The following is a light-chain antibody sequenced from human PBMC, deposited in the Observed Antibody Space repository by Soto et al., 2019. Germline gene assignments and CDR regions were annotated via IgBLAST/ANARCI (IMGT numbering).Light chain of an antibody. CDR1: SSEVGGYNY. CDR2: DVG. Sequence: SVLTQPASVSGSPGQSITISCTGTSSEVGGYNYVSWYQHHPGKAPKLMIYDVGNRPSGVSTRFSGSKSGNTASLIISGLQAEDEADYYCSSYTSSSTLSTYVFGTGTKVPVL. J-gene: IGLJ1*01. CDR3: SSYTSSSTLSTYV. V-gene: IGLV2-14*03.